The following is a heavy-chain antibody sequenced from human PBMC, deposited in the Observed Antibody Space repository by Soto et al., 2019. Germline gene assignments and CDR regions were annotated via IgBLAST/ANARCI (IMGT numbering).Heavy chain of an antibody. CDR1: GFSLSTSGVG. Sequence: QITLKESGPTLVRPTQTLTLTCAFSGFSLSTSGVGVGWIRQPPGKALEWLAVIYWDDSKHYSPSLRSRPTIPKDSSKTRVALTTTNMDPMDTGTYYFAHKGPEDWPLDYWGQGTLVTVPS. J-gene: IGHJ4*02. D-gene: IGHD3-9*01. CDR2: IYWDDSK. V-gene: IGHV2-5*02. CDR3: AHKGPEDWPLDY.